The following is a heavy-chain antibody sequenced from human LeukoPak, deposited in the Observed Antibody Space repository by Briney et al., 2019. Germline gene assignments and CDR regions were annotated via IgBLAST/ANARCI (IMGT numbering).Heavy chain of an antibody. D-gene: IGHD2-2*01. Sequence: RSQTLSLTCAISGDSVSSNSAAWNWIRQSPSRGLEWLGRTYYRSEWYHDYTVSVKSRITINPDTSKNQFSLQLNSVTPEDTAVYYCARASIVIVAAAMPVYYYSGMDVWGQGTTVTVSS. J-gene: IGHJ6*02. CDR2: TYYRSEWYH. V-gene: IGHV6-1*01. CDR1: GDSVSSNSAA. CDR3: ARASIVIVAAAMPVYYYSGMDV.